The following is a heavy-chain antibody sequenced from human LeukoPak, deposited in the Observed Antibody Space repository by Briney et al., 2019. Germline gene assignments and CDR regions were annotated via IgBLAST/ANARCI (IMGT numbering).Heavy chain of an antibody. J-gene: IGHJ5*02. V-gene: IGHV2-70*11. CDR3: ARMRGYSSSSSCNWFDP. CDR1: GFSLSTSGMC. Sequence: SGPALVKPTQTLTLTCTFSGFSLSTSGMCVSWIRQPPGKALEWLARIDWDDDKYYSTSLKTRLTISKDTSKNQVVLTMTNMDPVDTATYYCARMRGYSSSSSCNWFDPWGQGTLVTVSS. CDR2: IDWDDDK. D-gene: IGHD6-13*01.